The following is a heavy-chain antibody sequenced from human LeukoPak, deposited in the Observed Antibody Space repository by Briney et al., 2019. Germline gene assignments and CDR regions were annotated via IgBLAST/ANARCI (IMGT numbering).Heavy chain of an antibody. D-gene: IGHD3-22*01. CDR1: GGTFSSYA. V-gene: IGHV1-69*13. J-gene: IGHJ4*02. CDR3: ARASYYYDSSGYSVGDFDY. CDR2: IIPIFGTA. Sequence: ASVKVSCKASGGTFSSYAISWVRQAPGQGLEWMGGIIPIFGTANYAQKFQGRVTITADESTSTAYMELRSLRSDDTAVYYCARASYYYDSSGYSVGDFDYWGQGTLVTVSS.